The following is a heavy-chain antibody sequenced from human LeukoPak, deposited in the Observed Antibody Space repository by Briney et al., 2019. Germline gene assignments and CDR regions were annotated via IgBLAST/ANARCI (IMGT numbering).Heavy chain of an antibody. CDR1: GGSFSGYY. CDR3: ARVGYSYVINDWSRTGLGAYPTKYYYHMDV. D-gene: IGHD5-18*01. Sequence: SETLSLICAVYGGSFSGYYWSWIRQPPGKGLEWIGEINHSGSTNYNPSLKSRVTISGDTSKNQFFLKLSSVTAADTAVYFCARVGYSYVINDWSRTGLGAYPTKYYYHMDVWGKGTTVTVSS. CDR2: INHSGST. J-gene: IGHJ6*03. V-gene: IGHV4-34*01.